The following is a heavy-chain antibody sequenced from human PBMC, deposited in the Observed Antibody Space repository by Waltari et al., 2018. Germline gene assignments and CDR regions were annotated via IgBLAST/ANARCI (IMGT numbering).Heavy chain of an antibody. J-gene: IGHJ4*02. CDR2: IKTDGTNT. CDR3: VGSTYPFDC. CDR1: GFSFGGYW. D-gene: IGHD2-2*01. V-gene: IGHV3-74*01. Sequence: QLVESGGGLVQPGGSLSLSCAASGFSFGGYWRHWVREVPGKGLMWVPRIKTDGTNTAYADSGKGRFTISRDNARNTLFLQMNSLRPEDTAVYYCVGSTYPFDCWGQGTLVTVSS.